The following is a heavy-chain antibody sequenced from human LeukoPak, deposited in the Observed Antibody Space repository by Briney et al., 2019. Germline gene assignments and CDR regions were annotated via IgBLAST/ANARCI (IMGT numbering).Heavy chain of an antibody. CDR1: GFTFSKSW. CDR2: ISPDGNGK. D-gene: IGHD2-21*01. CDR3: AAWYSETTQEHNS. J-gene: IGHJ4*02. V-gene: IGHV3-7*02. Sequence: PGGSLRLSCEASGFTFSKSWMNWVRQSPGKGLEWVANISPDGNGKRSVDSVKGRFTVSRDNAKASQFLQMNNLRAEDTALYYCAAWYSETTQEHNSWGQGTLVTVSS.